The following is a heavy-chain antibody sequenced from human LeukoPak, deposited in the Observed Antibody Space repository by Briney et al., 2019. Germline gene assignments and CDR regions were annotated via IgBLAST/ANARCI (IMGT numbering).Heavy chain of an antibody. J-gene: IGHJ4*02. Sequence: SQTLSLTCTVSGGSISSGGYYWSWIRQPPGKGLEWIGYIYHSGGTYYNPSLKSRLTMSVDTSKNQFSLKLTSVTAADTAVYFCARGTDAYKGGNYWGQGTLVTVSS. CDR3: ARGTDAYKGGNY. V-gene: IGHV4-30-2*01. CDR2: IYHSGGT. CDR1: GGSISSGGYY. D-gene: IGHD5-24*01.